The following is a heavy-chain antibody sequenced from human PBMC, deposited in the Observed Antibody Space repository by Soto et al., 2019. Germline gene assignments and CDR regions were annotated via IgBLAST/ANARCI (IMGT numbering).Heavy chain of an antibody. J-gene: IGHJ5*02. V-gene: IGHV3-15*01. CDR1: GFTFSNAW. CDR3: TTDRTMTTVTTSDP. Sequence: GGSLRLSCAASGFTFSNAWMSWVRQAPGKGLEWVGRIKSKTDGGTTDYAAHVKGRFTISRDDSKNTLYLQMNGLKTEDTAVYYCTTDRTMTTVTTSDPWGQGTLVTVSS. D-gene: IGHD4-17*01. CDR2: IKSKTDGGTT.